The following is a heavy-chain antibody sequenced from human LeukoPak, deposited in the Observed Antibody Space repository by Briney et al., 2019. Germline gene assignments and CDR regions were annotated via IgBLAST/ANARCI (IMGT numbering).Heavy chain of an antibody. Sequence: GGSLRLSCAASGFTVSSNYMSWVRQAPGKGLEWVSVIYSGGSTYYPGSVKGRFTISRENAKNSLYLQMNSLRAEDTAVYYCARENHYGDNNYFDYWGQGTLVTVSS. V-gene: IGHV3-53*01. D-gene: IGHD4-17*01. CDR2: IYSGGST. CDR3: ARENHYGDNNYFDY. CDR1: GFTVSSNY. J-gene: IGHJ4*02.